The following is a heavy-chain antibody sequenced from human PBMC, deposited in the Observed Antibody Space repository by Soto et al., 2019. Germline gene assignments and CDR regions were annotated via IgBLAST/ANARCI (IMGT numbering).Heavy chain of an antibody. CDR3: ATRGYGSGGSCYTPDYYCGMDV. V-gene: IGHV1-24*01. J-gene: IGHJ6*02. Sequence: ASVKVSCKVSGYTLTELSMHWVRQAPGKGLEWMGGFDPEDGETIYAQKLQGRVTMTEDTSTDTAYMELSSLRSEDTAGYYSATRGYGSGGSCYTPDYYCGMDVWGQGTMVTVSS. D-gene: IGHD2-15*01. CDR2: FDPEDGET. CDR1: GYTLTELS.